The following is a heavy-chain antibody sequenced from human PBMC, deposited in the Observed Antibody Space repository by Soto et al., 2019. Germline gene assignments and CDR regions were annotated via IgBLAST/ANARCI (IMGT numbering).Heavy chain of an antibody. CDR1: GFPLCHYA. Sequence: TGGSLRLSCAVSGFPLCHYAMSWVRQAPGKGLEWVSSISGTDGGTYYADSVKGRFSISRDNSQNTLYLQFHSLRAEDTAIYYCSKAHEISYCTSKTCHIVFDQWGQGTLVTVSS. CDR2: ISGTDGGT. V-gene: IGHV3-23*01. CDR3: SKAHEISYCTSKTCHIVFDQ. D-gene: IGHD2-2*01. J-gene: IGHJ5*02.